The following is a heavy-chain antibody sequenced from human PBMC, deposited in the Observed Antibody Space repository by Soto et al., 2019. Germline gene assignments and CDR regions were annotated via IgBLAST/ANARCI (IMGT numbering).Heavy chain of an antibody. J-gene: IGHJ6*02. CDR2: IYYSGRT. V-gene: IGHV4-39*01. CDR3: ARLLAVAADQYYYYYGMDV. Sequence: PSETLSLTCTVSGGSISSSSYYWGWIRQPPGKGLEWIGSIYYSGRTYYNPSLKSRVTISVDTSKNQFYLKLSSVTAADTAVYYCARLLAVAADQYYYYYGMDVWGQGTTVTVSS. D-gene: IGHD6-19*01. CDR1: GGSISSSSYY.